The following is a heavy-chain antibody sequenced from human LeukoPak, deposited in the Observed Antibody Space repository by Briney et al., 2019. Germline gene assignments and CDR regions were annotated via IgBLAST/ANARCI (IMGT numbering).Heavy chain of an antibody. D-gene: IGHD5-18*01. Sequence: SETLSLTCTVSGGSISSSSYYWGWIRQPPGKGLEWIGSIYYSGSTYYNPSLKSRVTISVDTSKNRFSLKLSSVTAADTAVYYCARQGIQLWLPLPDYWGQGTLVTVSS. CDR2: IYYSGST. V-gene: IGHV4-39*01. J-gene: IGHJ4*02. CDR1: GGSISSSSYY. CDR3: ARQGIQLWLPLPDY.